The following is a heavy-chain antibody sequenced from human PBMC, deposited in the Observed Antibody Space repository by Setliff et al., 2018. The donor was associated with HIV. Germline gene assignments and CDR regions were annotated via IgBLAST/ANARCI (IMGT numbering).Heavy chain of an antibody. D-gene: IGHD1-20*01. CDR2: MNTATGHT. V-gene: IGHV7-4-1*02. Sequence: ASVKVSCKASGYIFITYALNWVRQAPGQGLEWMGWMNTATGHTTYAQAFRGRFALSLDTSVNTAYLQISYLKAEEDSDFYYCARGGYDWNGIDHWGPGTLVTVSS. CDR1: GYIFITYA. J-gene: IGHJ4*02. CDR3: ARGGYDWNGIDH.